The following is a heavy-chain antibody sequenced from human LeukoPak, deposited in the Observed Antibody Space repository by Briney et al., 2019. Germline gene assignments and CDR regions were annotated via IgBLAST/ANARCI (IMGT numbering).Heavy chain of an antibody. CDR2: INHSRST. D-gene: IGHD5-18*01. Sequence: SETLSLTCAVYGGSFSGYYWSWIRQPPGKGLEWIGEINHSRSTNYNPSLKSRVTISLDTSKNQFSLKLSSVTAADTAVYYCARTTEGGYTYDYFYYYYMDVWGKGTTVTISS. CDR3: ARTTEGGYTYDYFYYYYMDV. CDR1: GGSFSGYY. V-gene: IGHV4-34*01. J-gene: IGHJ6*03.